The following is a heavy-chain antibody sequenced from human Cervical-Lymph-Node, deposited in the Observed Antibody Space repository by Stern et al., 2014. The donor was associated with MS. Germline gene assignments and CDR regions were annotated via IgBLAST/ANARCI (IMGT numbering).Heavy chain of an antibody. J-gene: IGHJ4*02. CDR2: IIPIFGTT. CDR3: ARAGGSTVGYYVDY. CDR1: GDTFTRHA. V-gene: IGHV1-69*01. Sequence: QLVQSGAAVKKPGSSVKVSCQTSGDTFTRHAINWVRQAPGQGLEWMGGIIPIFGTTNHAQKFRDRVTITADASTNTVYRELNSLTSEDTAVYFCARAGGSTVGYYVDYWGQGTLVTVSS. D-gene: IGHD1-26*01.